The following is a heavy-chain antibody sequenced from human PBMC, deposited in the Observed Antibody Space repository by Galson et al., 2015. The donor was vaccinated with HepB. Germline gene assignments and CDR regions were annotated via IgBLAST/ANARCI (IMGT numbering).Heavy chain of an antibody. CDR1: GYTLTELS. J-gene: IGHJ4*02. Sequence: SVKVSCKVSGYTLTELSMHWVRQAPGKGLEWMGGFDPEDGETIYAQKFQGRVTMTEDTSTDTAYMELSSLRSEDTAVYYCAIHLSSGWPPRPGPFDYWGQGTLVTVSS. D-gene: IGHD6-19*01. CDR3: AIHLSSGWPPRPGPFDY. V-gene: IGHV1-24*01. CDR2: FDPEDGET.